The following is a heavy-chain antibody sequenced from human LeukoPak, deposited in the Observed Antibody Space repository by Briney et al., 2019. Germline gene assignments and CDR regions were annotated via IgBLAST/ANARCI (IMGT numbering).Heavy chain of an antibody. J-gene: IGHJ5*02. CDR3: AKRSGSYFSGWFDP. CDR2: IYYSGST. V-gene: IGHV4-59*01. CDR1: GGSISSYY. Sequence: SSETLSLTCTVSGGSISSYYWSWIRQPPGKGLEWIGYIYYSGSTNYNPSLKSRVTISVDTSKNQFSLKLSSVTVADTAVYYCAKRSGSYFSGWFDPWGQGTLVTVSS. D-gene: IGHD1-26*01.